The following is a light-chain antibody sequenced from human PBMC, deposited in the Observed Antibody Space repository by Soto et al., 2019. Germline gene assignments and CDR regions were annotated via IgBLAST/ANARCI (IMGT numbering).Light chain of an antibody. CDR1: SRDVGGYNY. Sequence: QSALTQPASVSGSPGQTITISCTGTSRDVGGYNYVSWYQQHPGTAPKLMIYEVSNRPSGVSNRFSGSKSGNTASLTISGLQAEDEADYYCSSYTSSSTHYVFGTGTQLTVL. J-gene: IGLJ1*01. CDR2: EVS. V-gene: IGLV2-14*01. CDR3: SSYTSSSTHYV.